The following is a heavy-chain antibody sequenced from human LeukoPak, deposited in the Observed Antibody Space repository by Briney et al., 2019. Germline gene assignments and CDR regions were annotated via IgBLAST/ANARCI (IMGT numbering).Heavy chain of an antibody. CDR3: ARQYQSWFDP. D-gene: IGHD2-2*01. V-gene: IGHV3-30*04. CDR2: ISYDGSNK. Sequence: GRSLRLSCAASGFTFSSYAMHWVRQAPGKGLEWVVVISYDGSNKYYADSVKGRFTISRDNSKNTLYLQMNSLRAEDTAVYYCARQYQSWFDPWGQGTLVTVSS. J-gene: IGHJ5*02. CDR1: GFTFSSYA.